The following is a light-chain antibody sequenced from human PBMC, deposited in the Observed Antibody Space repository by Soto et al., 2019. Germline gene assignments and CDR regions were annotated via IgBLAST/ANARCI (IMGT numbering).Light chain of an antibody. Sequence: EIVLTQSPATLSSSPGERATLSCRASQSIDTYLAWYQQKPGQAPSLLIFGASARATGIPARFSGSGSGTEFTLTISSLEPEDFAVYYCQQRSNWPITFGQGTRLEIK. CDR3: QQRSNWPIT. CDR2: GAS. V-gene: IGKV3-11*01. CDR1: QSIDTY. J-gene: IGKJ5*01.